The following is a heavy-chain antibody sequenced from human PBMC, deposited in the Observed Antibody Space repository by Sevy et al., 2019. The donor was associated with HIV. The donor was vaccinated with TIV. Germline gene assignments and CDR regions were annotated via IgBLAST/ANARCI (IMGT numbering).Heavy chain of an antibody. CDR2: IYASGST. D-gene: IGHD3-22*01. CDR1: GFTVSSNY. Sequence: GGSLRLSCAASGFTVSSNYMSWVRQAPGKGLEWVSVIYASGSTYYADSVKGRFTISRDNSKNTLYLQMNSLRAEDTAVYYCATHASDYDSTGYLERDAFDIWGQGTMVTVSS. J-gene: IGHJ3*02. V-gene: IGHV3-53*01. CDR3: ATHASDYDSTGYLERDAFDI.